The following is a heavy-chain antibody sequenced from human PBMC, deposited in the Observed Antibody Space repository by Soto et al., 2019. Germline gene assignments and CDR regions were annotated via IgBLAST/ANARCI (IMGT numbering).Heavy chain of an antibody. J-gene: IGHJ4*02. CDR2: IYYSEST. D-gene: IGHD3-22*01. CDR1: GGSISSGNYY. V-gene: IGHV4-30-4*01. Sequence: QVQLQESGPGLLKPSQTLSLTCTVSGGSISSGNYYWSWIRQPPGKGLEWIGYIYYSESTYYNPSFKRRVTISVATSKNQCSLNLSSVPAADTAVYYCARHGKHSDDSSGYYLGYWGQGTLVTVTS. CDR3: ARHGKHSDDSSGYYLGY.